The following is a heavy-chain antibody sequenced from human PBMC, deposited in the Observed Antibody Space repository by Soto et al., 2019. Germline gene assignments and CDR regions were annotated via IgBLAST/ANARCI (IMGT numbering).Heavy chain of an antibody. J-gene: IGHJ6*02. CDR1: GGTFSSYA. CDR2: IIPIFGTA. Sequence: QVQLVQSGAEVKKPGSSVKVSCKASGGTFSSYAISWVRQAPGQGLEWIGGIIPIFGTANYAQKFQGRVTITADESTSTAYMERSSLRSEDTAVYYCARQLWLGELLRGQNGMDVWGQGTTVTVSS. V-gene: IGHV1-69*01. CDR3: ARQLWLGELLRGQNGMDV. D-gene: IGHD3-10*01.